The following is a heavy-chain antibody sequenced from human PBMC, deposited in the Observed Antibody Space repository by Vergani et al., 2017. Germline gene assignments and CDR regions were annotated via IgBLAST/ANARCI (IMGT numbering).Heavy chain of an antibody. CDR3: ADDRGLRVTSSSGLAQYYFDY. CDR1: GLTFSSYA. J-gene: IGHJ4*02. D-gene: IGHD4-17*01. V-gene: IGHV3-23*01. Sequence: EVQLLESGGGLVQPGGSLRLSCAASGLTFSSYAMRWVPQAPGKGLEWVSAISGSGGSTYYADSEKGRFTISRDNTKNTLYLQMNSLRDADTAVYYCADDRGLRVTSSSGLAQYYFDYWGQGTLVTVSS. CDR2: ISGSGGST.